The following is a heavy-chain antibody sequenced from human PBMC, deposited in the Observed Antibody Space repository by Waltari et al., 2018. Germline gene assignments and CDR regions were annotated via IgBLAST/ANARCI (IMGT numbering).Heavy chain of an antibody. J-gene: IGHJ1*01. V-gene: IGHV4-34*01. CDR1: GGALSGYY. Sequence: VQLQQWGAGLLTPSETRSLTCAGYGGALSGYYWSWLRQPPGKGLEWIGEIDQSGGTNYSPSFKSRVTISVDTSKMQFSLKLASVTAADTAVYYFARGNVGYFQHWGQGTLVSVSS. D-gene: IGHD6-13*01. CDR3: ARGNVGYFQH. CDR2: IDQSGGT.